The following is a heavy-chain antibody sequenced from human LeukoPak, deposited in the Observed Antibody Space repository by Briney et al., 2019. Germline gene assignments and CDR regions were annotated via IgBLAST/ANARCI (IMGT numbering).Heavy chain of an antibody. CDR2: ISPTSSYI. CDR3: ARLEGSNGRYYFDY. Sequence: GGSLRLSCAASGFPFSSYSTNWVRQAPGRGLEWVSSISPTSSYIYYADSMKGRFTISRDNAKNSLYLQMNSLGAEDTAVYYCARLEGSNGRYYFDYWGQGTLVTVSS. J-gene: IGHJ4*02. V-gene: IGHV3-21*01. D-gene: IGHD4-11*01. CDR1: GFPFSSYS.